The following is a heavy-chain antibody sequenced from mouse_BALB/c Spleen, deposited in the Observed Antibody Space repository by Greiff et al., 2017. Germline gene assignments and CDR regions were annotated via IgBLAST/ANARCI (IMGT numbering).Heavy chain of an antibody. Sequence: EVQGVESGGGLVKPGGSLKLSCAASGFTFSSYAMSWVRQTPEKRLEWVATISSGGSYTYYPDSVKGRFTISRDNAKNTLYLQMSSLRSEDTAMYYCASRLAMDYWGQGTSVTVSS. CDR3: ASRLAMDY. CDR2: ISSGGSYT. V-gene: IGHV5-9-3*01. J-gene: IGHJ4*01. CDR1: GFTFSSYA.